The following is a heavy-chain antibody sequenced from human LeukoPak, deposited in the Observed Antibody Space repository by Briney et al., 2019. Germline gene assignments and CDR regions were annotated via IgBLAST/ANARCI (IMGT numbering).Heavy chain of an antibody. V-gene: IGHV3-15*01. CDR2: IKNRTEGGTT. J-gene: IGHJ4*02. CDR3: AAGSGAPGY. D-gene: IGHD3-10*01. Sequence: PGGSLRLACAASGFTFRKAWMNWVRRAPGKGLEWVGRIKNRTEGGTTDYAAPVKGRFTISRDDSRNMVFLHMNSLSTGDTAVYFCAAGSGAPGYWGRGTLVTVSS. CDR1: GFTFRKAW.